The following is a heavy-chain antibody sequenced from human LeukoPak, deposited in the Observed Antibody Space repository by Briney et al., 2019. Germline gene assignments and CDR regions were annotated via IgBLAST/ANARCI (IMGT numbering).Heavy chain of an antibody. Sequence: GGSLRLSCAASGLTFTSYSMNWVRQAPGKGLEWVSSITGSSSYIYYADSMKGRFTVSRDNAKNSLYLQMDTLRAEDTAVYYCARGGNWFDPWGQGTLVTVSS. J-gene: IGHJ5*02. CDR3: ARGGNWFDP. V-gene: IGHV3-21*01. CDR2: ITGSSSYI. CDR1: GLTFTSYS.